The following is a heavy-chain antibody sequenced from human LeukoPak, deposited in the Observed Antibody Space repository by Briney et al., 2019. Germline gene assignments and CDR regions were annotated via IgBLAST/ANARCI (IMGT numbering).Heavy chain of an antibody. J-gene: IGHJ4*02. CDR3: ARLSLPTRLLLRWDFDY. CDR2: ISYDGSNK. CDR1: GFTFSSYA. Sequence: GRSLRLSCAASGFTFSSYAMHWVRQAPGKGLEWVAVISYDGSNKYYADSVKGRFTISRDNSKNTLYLQMNSLRAEDTAVYYCARLSLPTRLLLRWDFDYWGQGTLVTVSS. D-gene: IGHD2-15*01. V-gene: IGHV3-30*04.